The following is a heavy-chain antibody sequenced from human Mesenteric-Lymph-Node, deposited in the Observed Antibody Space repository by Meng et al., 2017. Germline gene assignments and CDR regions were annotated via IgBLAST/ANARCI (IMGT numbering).Heavy chain of an antibody. Sequence: GSLRLSCAVSGSSISSGYYWGWIRQPPGKGLEWIGSIYHSGSTYYNPSLKSRVTISIDTSKNQFSLKLGSVTAADTAVYYYASQTQAPGIAAAGKDFDYWGQGTLVTVSS. CDR2: IYHSGST. V-gene: IGHV4-38-2*01. J-gene: IGHJ4*02. CDR1: GSSISSGYY. D-gene: IGHD6-13*01. CDR3: ASQTQAPGIAAAGKDFDY.